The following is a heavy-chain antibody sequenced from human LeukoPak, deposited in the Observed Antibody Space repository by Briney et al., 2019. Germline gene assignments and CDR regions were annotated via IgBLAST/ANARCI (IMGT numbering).Heavy chain of an antibody. CDR3: AKDLGELYYFDY. CDR1: GGSFSGYY. J-gene: IGHJ4*02. Sequence: SETLSLTCAVYGGSFSGYYWSWIRQPPGKGLEWIGEINHSGSTNYNPSLKSRVTISVDTSKNQFSLKLSSVTAADTAVYYCAKDLGELYYFDYWGQGTLVTVSS. V-gene: IGHV4-34*01. CDR2: INHSGST. D-gene: IGHD1-7*01.